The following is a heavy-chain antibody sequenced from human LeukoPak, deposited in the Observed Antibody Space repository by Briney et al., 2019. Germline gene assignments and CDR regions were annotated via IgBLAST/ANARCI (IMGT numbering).Heavy chain of an antibody. Sequence: LSLTCTVSGGSISSGGYYWSWIRQHPGKGLEWVSYISSSSSTIYYADSVKGRFTISRDNAKNSLYLQMNSLRVEDTAVYYCARGSKGSDLWGQGTLVTVSS. CDR2: ISSSSSTI. CDR3: ARGSKGSDL. V-gene: IGHV3-11*04. J-gene: IGHJ5*02. D-gene: IGHD4-11*01. CDR1: GGSISSGGYY.